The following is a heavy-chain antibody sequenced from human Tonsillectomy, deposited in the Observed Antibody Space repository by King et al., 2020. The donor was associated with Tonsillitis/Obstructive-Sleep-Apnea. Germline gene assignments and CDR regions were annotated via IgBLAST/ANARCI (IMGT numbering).Heavy chain of an antibody. CDR2: IIPVFGAA. V-gene: IGHV1-69*01. D-gene: IGHD2-2*01. Sequence: QLVQSGAEVKKPGSSVKVSCKASGGTFSSYAISWERQAPGQGPEWMGGIIPVFGAANYTQQVQGRVTITADESTSTAYMELSSLRSEDTAVYYCARSRRERYCSSTSCFKNYYYHYLAVWGKGTTVTVSS. CDR3: ARSRRERYCSSTSCFKNYYYHYLAV. J-gene: IGHJ6*03. CDR1: GGTFSSYA.